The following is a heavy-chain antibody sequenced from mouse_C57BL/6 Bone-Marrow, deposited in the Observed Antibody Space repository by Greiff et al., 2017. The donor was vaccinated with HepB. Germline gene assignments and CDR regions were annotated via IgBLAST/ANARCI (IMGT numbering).Heavy chain of an antibody. J-gene: IGHJ4*01. V-gene: IGHV5-12*01. CDR1: GFTFSDYY. D-gene: IGHD1-1*01. CDR2: ISNGGGST. Sequence: EVNVVESGGGLVQPGGSLKLSCAASGFTFSDYYMYWVRQTPEKRLEWVAYISNGGGSTYYPDTVKGRFTISRDNAKNTLYLQMSRLKSEDTAMYYCARPGDYYGSSPPIAMDYWGQGTSVTVSS. CDR3: ARPGDYYGSSPPIAMDY.